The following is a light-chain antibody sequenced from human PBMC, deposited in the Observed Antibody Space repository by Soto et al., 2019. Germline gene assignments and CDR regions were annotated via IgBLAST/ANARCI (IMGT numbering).Light chain of an antibody. CDR2: GSS. J-gene: IGKJ5*01. CDR3: QQRSNWPIT. CDR1: QSVSSN. V-gene: IGKV3-11*01. Sequence: FVLTQSPGTLSLSPGERATLSCRASQSVSSNLAWYHQKPGQAPRLLVYGSSTRATGIPARFSGSGSGTEFTLTISSLEPEDFAVYYCQQRSNWPITFGQGTRLEIK.